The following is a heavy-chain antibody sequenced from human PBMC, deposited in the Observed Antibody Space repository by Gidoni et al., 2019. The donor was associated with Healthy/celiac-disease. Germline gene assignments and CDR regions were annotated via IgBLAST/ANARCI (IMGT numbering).Heavy chain of an antibody. CDR1: GFTFSSYS. D-gene: IGHD3-22*01. V-gene: IGHV3-21*01. CDR3: ARGGGQYYDRSGSR. CDR2: ISSSSSYI. J-gene: IGHJ4*02. Sequence: EVQLVESGGGLVKPGGSLRISCAASGFTFSSYSMNWVRQAPGKGLEWVSSISSSSSYIDYADSVKGRFTTSRDNAKNSLYLQMNSMRAEDTAVYYCARGGGQYYDRSGSRWGQGTLVTGSS.